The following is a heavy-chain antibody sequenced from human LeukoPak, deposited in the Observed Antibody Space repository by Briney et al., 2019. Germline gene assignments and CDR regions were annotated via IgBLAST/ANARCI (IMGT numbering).Heavy chain of an antibody. CDR3: ARSEAVLRYFDWPWYFDL. CDR1: GGSFSGYY. Sequence: SETLSLTCAVYGGSFSGYYWSWIRQPPGKGLEWIGEINHSGSTNYNPSLKSRVTISVDTSKNQFSLKLSSVTAADTAVYYCARSEAVLRYFDWPWYFDLWGRGTLVTVSS. V-gene: IGHV4-34*01. CDR2: INHSGST. D-gene: IGHD3-9*01. J-gene: IGHJ2*01.